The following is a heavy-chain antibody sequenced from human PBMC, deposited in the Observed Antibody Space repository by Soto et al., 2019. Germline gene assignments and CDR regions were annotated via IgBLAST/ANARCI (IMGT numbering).Heavy chain of an antibody. Sequence: GGSLRLSCAASGFTFSSYAMSWVRQAPGKGLEWVSAISGSGGSTYYADSVKGRFTISRDNSKNTLYLQMNSLRAEDTAVYYCAKDRVVGAPNPYYFDYWGQGTLVTVSS. CDR3: AKDRVVGAPNPYYFDY. D-gene: IGHD1-26*01. J-gene: IGHJ4*02. CDR2: ISGSGGST. CDR1: GFTFSSYA. V-gene: IGHV3-23*01.